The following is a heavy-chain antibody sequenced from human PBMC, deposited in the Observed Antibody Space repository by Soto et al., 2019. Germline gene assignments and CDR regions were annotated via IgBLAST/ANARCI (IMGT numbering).Heavy chain of an antibody. CDR1: GASITSGASS. CDR2: IFSSGDT. CDR3: ARHVYGHNYYSYYGLDV. Sequence: QLELQESGPRLVEPSETLSLTCIVSGASITSGASSWGWIRQSPGKGLDWIGTIFSSGDTYYNPSLKGRVTISVDTSKNQFSLRLSSVTAADTALYYCARHVYGHNYYSYYGLDVWGQGATVTVSS. D-gene: IGHD3-10*01. J-gene: IGHJ6*02. V-gene: IGHV4-39*01.